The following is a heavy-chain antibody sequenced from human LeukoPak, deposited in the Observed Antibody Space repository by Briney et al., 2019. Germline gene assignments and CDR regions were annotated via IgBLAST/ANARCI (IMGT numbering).Heavy chain of an antibody. CDR1: GGSISSGGYY. J-gene: IGHJ4*02. D-gene: IGHD3-22*01. V-gene: IGHV4-30-2*01. CDR3: AREGPGLSGNYYDSSGYSQDPDY. Sequence: SETLSLTCTVSGGSISSGGYYWGWIRQPPGKGLEWIGYIYHSGSTYYNPSLKSRVTISVDRSKNQFSLKLSSVTAADTAVYYCAREGPGLSGNYYDSSGYSQDPDYWGQGTLVTVSS. CDR2: IYHSGST.